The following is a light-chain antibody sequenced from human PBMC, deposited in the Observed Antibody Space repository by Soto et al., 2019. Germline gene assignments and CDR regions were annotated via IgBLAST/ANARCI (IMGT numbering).Light chain of an antibody. CDR1: QSISSY. V-gene: IGKV1-39*01. Sequence: DIQMTQSPSSLSASVGARVTITCRASQSISSYLNWYQQKPGKAPKLLIYAASSLQSGFPSRFSGSGAGTDFTLTISSLQPEDFATYYCQQSYSTPITFGQGTLLEIK. CDR2: AAS. J-gene: IGKJ5*01. CDR3: QQSYSTPIT.